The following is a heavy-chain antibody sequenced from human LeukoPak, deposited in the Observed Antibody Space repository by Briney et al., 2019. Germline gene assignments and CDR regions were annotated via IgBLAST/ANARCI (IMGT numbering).Heavy chain of an antibody. V-gene: IGHV3-23*01. CDR3: AKPQERDGPLYRAFDV. Sequence: GGSLGLSCAASGFTFSSYAMSWVRQAPGKGLEWVSGISGSGGSTYNADSVKGRFTISRDNSKNTLYLQMNSLRAEDTAVYYCAKPQERDGPLYRAFDVWGQGTMVTVSS. J-gene: IGHJ3*01. D-gene: IGHD1-1*01. CDR1: GFTFSSYA. CDR2: ISGSGGST.